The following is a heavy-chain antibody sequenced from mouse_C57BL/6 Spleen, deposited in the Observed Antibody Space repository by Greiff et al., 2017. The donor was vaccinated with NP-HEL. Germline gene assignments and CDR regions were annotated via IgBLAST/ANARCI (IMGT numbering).Heavy chain of an antibody. J-gene: IGHJ1*03. Sequence: VKLQESGPELVKPGASVKISCKASGYAFSSSWMNWVKQRPGKGLEWIGRIYPGDGDTNYNGKFKGKATLTADKSSSTAYMQLSSLTSEDSAVYFCAREGDYDVYFDVWGTGTTVTVSS. D-gene: IGHD2-4*01. CDR1: GYAFSSSW. CDR3: AREGDYDVYFDV. V-gene: IGHV1-82*01. CDR2: IYPGDGDT.